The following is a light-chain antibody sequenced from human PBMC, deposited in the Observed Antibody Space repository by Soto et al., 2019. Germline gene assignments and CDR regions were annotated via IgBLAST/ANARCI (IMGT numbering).Light chain of an antibody. CDR2: NAS. CDR3: QQYNTYSRT. Sequence: DIQMTQSPSNLFASVGNRVTITCRASQSISSGLAWYQQKPGKAPKLLISNASNLESGVPSRFSGSGSGTEFTLTISSLQSGDFAADYCQQYNTYSRTFAEGTKVDIK. J-gene: IGKJ1*01. CDR1: QSISSG. V-gene: IGKV1-5*03.